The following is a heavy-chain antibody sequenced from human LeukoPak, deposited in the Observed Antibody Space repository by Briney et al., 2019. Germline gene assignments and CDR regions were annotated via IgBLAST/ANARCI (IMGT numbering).Heavy chain of an antibody. D-gene: IGHD3-9*01. CDR3: ARSPHILTGENFDF. J-gene: IGHJ4*02. CDR1: GYTFTSYG. V-gene: IGHV1-18*01. Sequence: GASVKVSCKASGYTFTSYGISWVRQAPGQGLEWVGWISAYNGHTKYAQNLQGRVTMTTDTSTSTAYMELSRLRSDDTAVFYCARSPHILTGENFDFWGQGTLVTVSS. CDR2: ISAYNGHT.